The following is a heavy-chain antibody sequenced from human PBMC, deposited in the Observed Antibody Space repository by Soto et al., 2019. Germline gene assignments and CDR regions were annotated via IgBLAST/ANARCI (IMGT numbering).Heavy chain of an antibody. D-gene: IGHD2-21*02. Sequence: EVQLVESEGGLVQPGGSLRLSCEASGFIFTTSDMSWVRQAPGKGLEWISSITITGDTTHYADSVKGRFTISRDNSRNTVYLQMHSLRVADTAVYFCAKGGGGDHGYWGQGTLVAVSS. CDR3: AKGGGGDHGY. V-gene: IGHV3-23*04. CDR2: ITITGDTT. CDR1: GFIFTTSD. J-gene: IGHJ4*02.